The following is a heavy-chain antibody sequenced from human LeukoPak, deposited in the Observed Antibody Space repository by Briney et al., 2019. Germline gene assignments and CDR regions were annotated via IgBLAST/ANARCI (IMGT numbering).Heavy chain of an antibody. CDR2: IYNSGST. D-gene: IGHD6-19*01. V-gene: IGHV4-61*01. J-gene: IGHJ4*02. Sequence: PSETLSLTCTVSGGSVSSGSYYWSWIRQPPGKGLEWIGYIYNSGSTNYNPSLKSRVTISVDTSKNQFSLNLSSVTAADTAVYYCARRIAVAGGGAKVFDYWGQGTLVTVSS. CDR1: GGSVSSGSYY. CDR3: ARRIAVAGGGAKVFDY.